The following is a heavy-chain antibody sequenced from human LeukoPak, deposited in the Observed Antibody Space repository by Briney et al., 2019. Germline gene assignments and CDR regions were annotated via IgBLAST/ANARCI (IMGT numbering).Heavy chain of an antibody. CDR1: GFTFSSYG. V-gene: IGHV3-30*18. D-gene: IGHD3-22*01. Sequence: GRSLRLSCAASGFTFSSYGMHWVRQAPGKGLEWVAVISYDGSNKYYADSVKGRFTISRDNSKNTLYLRMNSLRAEDTAVYYCAKGGPGYYYDSSGYYSDYWGQGTLVTVSS. CDR3: AKGGPGYYYDSSGYYSDY. CDR2: ISYDGSNK. J-gene: IGHJ4*02.